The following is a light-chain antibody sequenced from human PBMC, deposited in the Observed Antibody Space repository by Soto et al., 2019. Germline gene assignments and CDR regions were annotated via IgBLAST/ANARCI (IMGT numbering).Light chain of an antibody. Sequence: EVLLTQSPGTLSLSPGERATVSCRASQTVSRNYLAWYQKKPGQAPRLLIYGASTRATGIPDRFTGSGSGTNFTLTITRLEPEDFAVYYCQQYGSSSWTFGQGTKVDIK. J-gene: IGKJ1*01. CDR2: GAS. CDR1: QTVSRNY. CDR3: QQYGSSSWT. V-gene: IGKV3-20*01.